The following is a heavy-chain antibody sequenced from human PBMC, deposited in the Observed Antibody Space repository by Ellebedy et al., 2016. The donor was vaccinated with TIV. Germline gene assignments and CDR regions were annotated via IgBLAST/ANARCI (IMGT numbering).Heavy chain of an antibody. Sequence: PGGSLRLSCAASGFTFSRYAMTLVRQAPGKGLEWVSGIVGNGAHVYADSVKGRFTISRDNSKSTLDLQMNSLRAEDTAVYFCAKDRTPGDGYWVFDYWGQGTLVTVSS. D-gene: IGHD5-18*01. CDR2: IVGNGAH. V-gene: IGHV3-23*01. J-gene: IGHJ4*02. CDR3: AKDRTPGDGYWVFDY. CDR1: GFTFSRYA.